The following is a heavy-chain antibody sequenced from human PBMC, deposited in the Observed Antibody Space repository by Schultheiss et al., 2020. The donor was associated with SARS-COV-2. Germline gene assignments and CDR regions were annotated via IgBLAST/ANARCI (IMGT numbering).Heavy chain of an antibody. J-gene: IGHJ4*02. CDR3: TSPIDY. Sequence: GGSLRLSCAASGFTVSSNYMSWVRQAPGKGLEWVSGIYSGGSTYYADSVKGRFTISRDNSKNTLYLQMNSLKTEDTAVYYCTSPIDYWGQGTLVTVSS. CDR1: GFTVSSNY. CDR2: IYSGGST. V-gene: IGHV3-53*01.